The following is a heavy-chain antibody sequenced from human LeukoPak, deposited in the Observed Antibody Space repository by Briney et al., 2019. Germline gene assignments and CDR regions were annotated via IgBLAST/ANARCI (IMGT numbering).Heavy chain of an antibody. CDR2: INPGGGST. Sequence: ASVKVSCKASGYTFTIYYMHWVRQAPGQGLEWMGIINPGGGSTTYAQRLQGRVTMTRDTSTSTVYMELSSLRSDDTAVYYCARGPPNWGYDYRGPGTLVTVSS. D-gene: IGHD7-27*01. V-gene: IGHV1-46*01. J-gene: IGHJ4*02. CDR3: ARGPPNWGYDY. CDR1: GYTFTIYY.